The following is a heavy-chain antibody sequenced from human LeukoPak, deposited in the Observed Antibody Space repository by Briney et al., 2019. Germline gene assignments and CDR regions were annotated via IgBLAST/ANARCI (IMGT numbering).Heavy chain of an antibody. D-gene: IGHD1-26*01. CDR1: GGSISSGSYY. CDR2: IYTSGST. CDR3: ARTRFPMWEYQDY. Sequence: PSQTLSLTCTVSGGSISSGSYYWRWLRQPAGKGLEWIGRIYTSGSTNYNPSLKSRVTISVDTSKNQFSLKLSSVTAADTAVYYCARTRFPMWEYQDYWGQGTLVTVSS. J-gene: IGHJ4*02. V-gene: IGHV4-61*02.